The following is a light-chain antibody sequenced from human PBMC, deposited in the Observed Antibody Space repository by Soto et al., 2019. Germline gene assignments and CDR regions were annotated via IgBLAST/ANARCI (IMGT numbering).Light chain of an antibody. V-gene: IGKV1-5*01. J-gene: IGKJ4*01. CDR3: QQFDNYPLT. Sequence: DIQMTQSPSTLSASVGDRVTITCRASQTISNWLAWYQQKPGKAPNLLIYDVSTLGSGVPSRFSGSGSGTEFTLTISSLQPDNFPTYYCQQFDNYPLTFGGVTKVDIK. CDR2: DVS. CDR1: QTISNW.